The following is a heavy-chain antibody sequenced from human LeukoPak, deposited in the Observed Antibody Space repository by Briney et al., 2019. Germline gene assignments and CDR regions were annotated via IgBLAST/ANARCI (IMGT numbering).Heavy chain of an antibody. CDR1: GGTFSSYV. Sequence: ASVKVSCKASGGTFSSYVISWVRQAPGQGLEWMGRIIPILGIANYAQKFQGRVTITADKSTSTAYMELSSLRSEDTAVYYCASTSTDYYDSSGYPDYWGQGTLVTVSS. J-gene: IGHJ4*02. D-gene: IGHD3-22*01. CDR3: ASTSTDYYDSSGYPDY. CDR2: IIPILGIA. V-gene: IGHV1-69*04.